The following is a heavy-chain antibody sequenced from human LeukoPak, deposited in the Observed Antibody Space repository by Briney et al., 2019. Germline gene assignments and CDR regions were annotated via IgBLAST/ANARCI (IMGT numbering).Heavy chain of an antibody. CDR2: INNVGSHI. D-gene: IGHD4-11*01. Sequence: GGSLRLSCAASGFTLSSNAMHWVRQAPGKGLEWVSSINNVGSHIYYAGSVRGRFTISRDNAKNSLYLQMSSLRAEDTAVYYCTRDPTQYLRYGYFDYWGQGTLVTVSS. CDR3: TRDPTQYLRYGYFDY. J-gene: IGHJ4*02. CDR1: GFTLSSNA. V-gene: IGHV3-21*01.